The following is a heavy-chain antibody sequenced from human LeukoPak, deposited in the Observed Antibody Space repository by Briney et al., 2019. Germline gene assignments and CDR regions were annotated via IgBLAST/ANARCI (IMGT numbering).Heavy chain of an antibody. CDR2: IFYSGST. D-gene: IGHD3-16*02. V-gene: IGHV4-59*01. CDR3: ARGRARDGSYPWLDS. J-gene: IGHJ5*01. CDR1: GDSICSYY. Sequence: SETLSLTCAVSGDSICSYYWTWIRHSPRKGLEWIGYIFYSGSTNYSPSLKSRVTISVDTSNNQFSLQLRSVTAADTAIYYCARGRARDGSYPWLDSWGQGTLVTVSS.